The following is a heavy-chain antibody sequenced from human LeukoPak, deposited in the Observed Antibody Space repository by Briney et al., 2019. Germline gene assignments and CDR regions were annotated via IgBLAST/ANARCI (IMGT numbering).Heavy chain of an antibody. CDR1: GFTVSSNY. CDR3: ARDMSPWETRNPDAFDI. CDR2: IYSGGST. V-gene: IGHV3-53*01. D-gene: IGHD1-14*01. J-gene: IGHJ3*02. Sequence: GGSLRLSCAASGFTVSSNYMSWVRQAPGKGLEWVSVIYSGGSTYYADSVKGRFTISRDNSKNTLYLHMNSLGAEDTAVYYCARDMSPWETRNPDAFDIWGQGTMVTVSS.